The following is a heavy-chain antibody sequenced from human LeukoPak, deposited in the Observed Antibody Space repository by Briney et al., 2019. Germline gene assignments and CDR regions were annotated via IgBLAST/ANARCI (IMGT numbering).Heavy chain of an antibody. J-gene: IGHJ4*02. CDR3: ARDLYYGSASPRLDY. V-gene: IGHV3-48*01. D-gene: IGHD3-10*01. CDR2: ISSSGNTI. CDR1: GFTFSHYN. Sequence: GGSLRLSCAASGFTFSHYNMNWVRQVPGKGLESISYISSSGNTIYYADSVKGRFTISRDNAHGSLYLQMNSLRVEDTAIYYCARDLYYGSASPRLDYWGQGTLVTVSS.